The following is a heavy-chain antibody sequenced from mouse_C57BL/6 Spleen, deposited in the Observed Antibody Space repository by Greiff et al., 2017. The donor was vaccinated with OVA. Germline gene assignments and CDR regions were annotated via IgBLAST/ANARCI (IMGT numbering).Heavy chain of an antibody. Sequence: QVQLQQSGAELVRPGPSVKVSCKASGYAFTNYLIEWVKQRPGQGLEWIGVINPGSGGTNYNEKFKGKATLTADKSSSTAYMKLSSLASEDTAVYFCAIGGYARDYWGQGTSVTVSS. D-gene: IGHD3-3*01. CDR2: INPGSGGT. J-gene: IGHJ4*01. V-gene: IGHV1-54*01. CDR1: GYAFTNYL. CDR3: AIGGYARDY.